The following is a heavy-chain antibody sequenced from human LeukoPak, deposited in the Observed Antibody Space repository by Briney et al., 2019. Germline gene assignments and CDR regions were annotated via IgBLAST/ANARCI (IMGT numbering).Heavy chain of an antibody. CDR3: ARTHYDDGSAYRSLDY. CDR1: GFTFSNYW. V-gene: IGHV3-7*01. D-gene: IGHD3-22*01. J-gene: IGHJ4*02. CDR2: IKPDGGEK. Sequence: GGSLRLSCAASGFTFSNYWMTWDRQAPGKGLELVANIKPDGGEKYSVDSVEGRFTISRDNAKNSLYMQMNSLRAEDTALYYCARTHYDDGSAYRSLDYWGQGTLVTVSS.